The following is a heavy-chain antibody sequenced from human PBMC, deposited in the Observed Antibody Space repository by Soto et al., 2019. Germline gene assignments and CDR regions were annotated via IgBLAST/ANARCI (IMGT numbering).Heavy chain of an antibody. V-gene: IGHV4-59*11. CDR2: IYYRGST. J-gene: IGHJ6*02. D-gene: IGHD3-10*01. Sequence: PSETLSLTCTVSGGSISSHYWSWVRQAPGKGLEWIGHIYYRGSTNYNPSLRSRSTISVDASKSQFSLKLNSVTTADTAVYYCAREGREASGMDVWGQGTKVTVSS. CDR3: AREGREASGMDV. CDR1: GGSISSHY.